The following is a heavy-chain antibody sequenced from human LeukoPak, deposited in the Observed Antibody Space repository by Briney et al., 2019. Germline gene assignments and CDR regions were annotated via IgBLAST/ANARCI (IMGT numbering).Heavy chain of an antibody. Sequence: PSETLSLTCSVSGDSVRNDFYYWGWIRQPPGKGLEWVACLSHAGNTWYNPSLESRLSISVDTSKNQFSLKFSSVTAADTALYWCARHNAPRRVGFDFWGQGILVTVSS. CDR1: GDSVRNDFYY. D-gene: IGHD2-2*01. J-gene: IGHJ4*02. CDR3: ARHNAPRRVGFDF. CDR2: LSHAGNT. V-gene: IGHV4-39*01.